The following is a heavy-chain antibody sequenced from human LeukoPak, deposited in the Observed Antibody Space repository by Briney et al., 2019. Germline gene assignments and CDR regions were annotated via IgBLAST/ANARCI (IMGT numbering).Heavy chain of an antibody. J-gene: IGHJ4*02. CDR3: ARRGDYGDY. D-gene: IGHD4-17*01. V-gene: IGHV3-11*04. Sequence: GGSLRLSCAASGFTFSDYYMSWIRQAPGKGLEWVSYISSGSTIYYADSAKGRFTISRDNAKNSLYLQMNSLRAEDTAVYYCARRGDYGDYWGQGTLVTVSS. CDR1: GFTFSDYY. CDR2: ISSGSTI.